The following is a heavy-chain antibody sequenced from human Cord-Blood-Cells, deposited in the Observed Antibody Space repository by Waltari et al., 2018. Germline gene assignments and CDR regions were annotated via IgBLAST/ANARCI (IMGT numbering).Heavy chain of an antibody. CDR1: GYTFTGYY. Sequence: QVRLVQSGAEVKKPGASVKVSCKASGYTFTGYYMNWVRQAPGQGLEWRGWINPTRGGTNYAQKFQGRVTMTRATSISTAYRELSRLRPDDRAVYYCAAYSSGWYGLYWGQGTLGTGSS. CDR3: AAYSSGWYGLY. V-gene: IGHV1-2*02. CDR2: INPTRGGT. D-gene: IGHD6-19*01. J-gene: IGHJ4*02.